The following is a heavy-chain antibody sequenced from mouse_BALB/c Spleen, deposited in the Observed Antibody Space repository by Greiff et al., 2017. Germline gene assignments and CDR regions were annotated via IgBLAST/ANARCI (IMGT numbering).Heavy chain of an antibody. CDR2: IDPETGGT. D-gene: IGHD1-1*01. CDR1: GYTFTDYE. CDR3: TRGVITTVVPFDY. J-gene: IGHJ2*01. Sequence: QVQLQQSGAELVRPGASVTLSCKASGYTFTDYEMHWVKQTPVHGLEWIGAIDPETGGTAYNQKFKGKATLTADKSSSTAYMELRSLTSEDSAVYYCTRGVITTVVPFDYWGQGTTLTVSS. V-gene: IGHV1-15*01.